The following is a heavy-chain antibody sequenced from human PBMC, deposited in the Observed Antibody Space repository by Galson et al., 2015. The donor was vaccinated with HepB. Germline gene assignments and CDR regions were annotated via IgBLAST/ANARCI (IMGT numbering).Heavy chain of an antibody. CDR1: EFTFSNHG. V-gene: IGHV3-30*18. CDR2: ISSAGTRK. D-gene: IGHD3-10*01. J-gene: IGHJ6*03. CDR3: AKASGPDYYMDV. Sequence: SLRLSCAASEFTFSNHGMHWVRQTPGKGLEWVALISSAGTRKYFADSVKGRFTISRDNSKNTLYLQMNSQRSEDTAVYYCAKASGPDYYMDVWGKGTTVTVSS.